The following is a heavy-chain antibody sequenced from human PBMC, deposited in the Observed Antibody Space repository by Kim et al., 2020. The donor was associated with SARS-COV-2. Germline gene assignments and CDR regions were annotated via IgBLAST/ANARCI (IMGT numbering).Heavy chain of an antibody. V-gene: IGHV3-74*01. D-gene: IGHD2-15*01. CDR1: GFTLSSHW. CDR2: LSTDGSTT. J-gene: IGHJ3*02. Sequence: GGSLRLSCVVSGFTLSSHWMHWVRQVPGKGLVWVSRLSTDGSTTTYPDSVKGRFSISRDNAKNTLYLQMNSLRAEDTAVYYCARGWAFDIWGQGTMVTVSS. CDR3: ARGWAFDI.